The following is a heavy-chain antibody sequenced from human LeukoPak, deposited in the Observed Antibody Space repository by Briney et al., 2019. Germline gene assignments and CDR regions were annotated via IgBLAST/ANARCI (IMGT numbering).Heavy chain of an antibody. V-gene: IGHV4-39*07. Sequence: PSETLSLTCTVSGGSISSSSYYWGWIRQPPGKGLEWIGSIYYSGSTYYNPSLKCRVTISVDTSKNQFSLKLSSVTAADTAVYYCARETRLVSRYFDCWGQGTLVTVSS. CDR3: ARETRLVSRYFDC. CDR2: IYYSGST. D-gene: IGHD6-6*01. CDR1: GGSISSSSYY. J-gene: IGHJ4*02.